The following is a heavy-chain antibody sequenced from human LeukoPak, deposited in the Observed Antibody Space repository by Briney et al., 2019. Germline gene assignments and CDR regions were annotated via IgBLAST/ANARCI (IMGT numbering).Heavy chain of an antibody. Sequence: ASVKVSCKASGYTFTDYYMHWVRQAPGQGLEWLGWINPNSGGTSYAQKFQGRVTMTRDTSISTAYMEVSRLRSDDTAVYYCATMGATNFDHWGQGTLVTASS. V-gene: IGHV1-2*02. CDR2: INPNSGGT. CDR1: GYTFTDYY. D-gene: IGHD1-26*01. J-gene: IGHJ4*02. CDR3: ATMGATNFDH.